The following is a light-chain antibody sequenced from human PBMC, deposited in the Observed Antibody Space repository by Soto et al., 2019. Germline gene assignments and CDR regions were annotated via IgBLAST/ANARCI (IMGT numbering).Light chain of an antibody. CDR2: GAS. CDR3: QQYGSSPSLT. CDR1: QSVRDN. Sequence: EIVLTQSPGTLPLSPGERATLSCRASQSVRDNLAWYQQKPGQAPRLLIYGASSRATGIPDRFSGSGSGTDFTLTISRLEPEDFAVYYCQQYGSSPSLTFGGGTKVDIK. J-gene: IGKJ4*01. V-gene: IGKV3-20*01.